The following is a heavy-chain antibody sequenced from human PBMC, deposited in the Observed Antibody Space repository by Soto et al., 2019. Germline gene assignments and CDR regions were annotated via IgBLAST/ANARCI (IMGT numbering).Heavy chain of an antibody. Sequence: GGSLRLSCSVSGFIFSTYGMNWVRQSPGKGLEWVSSISSSRSYIYYADSVRGRFTISRDDAKELLFLQMNSLRAEDTAVYYCARATAGTFYFVRVYQYPFDYWGPGTQVTVSS. D-gene: IGHD3-9*01. J-gene: IGHJ4*02. V-gene: IGHV3-21*01. CDR1: GFIFSTYG. CDR2: ISSSRSYI. CDR3: ARATAGTFYFVRVYQYPFDY.